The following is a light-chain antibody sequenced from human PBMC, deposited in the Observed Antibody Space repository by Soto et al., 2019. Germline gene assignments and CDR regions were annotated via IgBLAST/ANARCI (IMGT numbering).Light chain of an antibody. Sequence: SYELTQPPSVSVSPGQTASITCSGDKLGDEYASWYQQKPGQSPVAVIYQDNKRPSGIPERFSGSTSGNTATLTISGTQAMDEADYYCQAWDSSTVGFGGGTKLTVL. CDR3: QAWDSSTVG. CDR1: KLGDEY. V-gene: IGLV3-1*01. CDR2: QDN. J-gene: IGLJ2*01.